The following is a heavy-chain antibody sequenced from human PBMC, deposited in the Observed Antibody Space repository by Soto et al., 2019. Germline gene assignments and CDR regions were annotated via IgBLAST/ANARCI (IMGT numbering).Heavy chain of an antibody. CDR2: ISAGGGSS. D-gene: IGHD1-26*01. J-gene: IGHJ6*02. CDR3: AKPLGATVYYSMGV. Sequence: PGGSLRLCCAASGFTFSSYAMNWVRQAPGKGPEWVSAISAGGGSSYYADSVKGRFTISRDNSKNTLYLQMNSLRAEDTAVYYCAKPLGATVYYSMGVWGQGTTVTVSS. CDR1: GFTFSSYA. V-gene: IGHV3-23*01.